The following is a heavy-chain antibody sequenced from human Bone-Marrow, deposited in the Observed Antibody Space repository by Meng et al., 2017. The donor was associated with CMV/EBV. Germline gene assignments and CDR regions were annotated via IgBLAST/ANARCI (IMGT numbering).Heavy chain of an antibody. V-gene: IGHV3-48*03. J-gene: IGHJ4*02. D-gene: IGHD4-11*01. CDR3: AREQDSNGGFDY. CDR1: GFTFSSYE. Sequence: GGSLRLSCAASGFTFSSYEMNWVRQAPGKGLEWVSYISSSGSTIYYADSVKGRFTISRDNAKNSLYLQMNSLRAEDTAVYYCAREQDSNGGFDYWGQGPLVTVFS. CDR2: ISSSGSTI.